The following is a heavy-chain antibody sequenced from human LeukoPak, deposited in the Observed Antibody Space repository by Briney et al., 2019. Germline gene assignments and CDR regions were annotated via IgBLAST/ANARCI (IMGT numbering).Heavy chain of an antibody. J-gene: IGHJ4*02. V-gene: IGHV3-30*02. Sequence: PGGSLRLSCAASGFTFSSYGMHWVRQAPGKGLEWVAFIRYDGSNKYYADSVKGRFTISRDNSKNTLSLQMNSLRAEDTAVYYCAKGEYNTSPWDYWGQGTLVTVSS. CDR3: AKGEYNTSPWDY. D-gene: IGHD5-12*01. CDR1: GFTFSSYG. CDR2: IRYDGSNK.